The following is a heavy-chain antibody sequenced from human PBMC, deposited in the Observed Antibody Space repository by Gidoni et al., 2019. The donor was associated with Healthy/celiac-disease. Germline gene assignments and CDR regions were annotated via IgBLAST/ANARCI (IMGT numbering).Heavy chain of an antibody. D-gene: IGHD3-9*01. CDR1: GGTFSSYA. J-gene: IGHJ6*02. CDR3: AREGSPGLRYFDWLTALTHRKNEVYGMDV. V-gene: IGHV1-69*04. CDR2: IIPILGIA. Sequence: QVQLVQSGAEVKKPGSSVKVSCKASGGTFSSYAISWVRQAPGQGLEWMGRIIPILGIANYAQKFQGRVTITADKSTSTAYMELSSLRSEDTAVYYCAREGSPGLRYFDWLTALTHRKNEVYGMDVWGQGTTVTVSS.